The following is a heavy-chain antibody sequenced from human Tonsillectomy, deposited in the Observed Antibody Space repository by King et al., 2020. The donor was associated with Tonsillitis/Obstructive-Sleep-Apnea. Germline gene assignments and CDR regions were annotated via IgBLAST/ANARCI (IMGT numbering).Heavy chain of an antibody. CDR1: GGSISSGGYY. CDR2: IYYSGST. J-gene: IGHJ4*02. D-gene: IGHD2-15*01. V-gene: IGHV4-31*03. Sequence: VQLQESGPGLVKPSQTLSLTCTVSGGSISSGGYYWSWIRQHPGKGLEWIGYIYYSGSTYYNPSLKSRVTISVHTSKNQFSLKLSSVTAADTAVYYCASGVAATLALDSWGQGTLVTVSS. CDR3: ASGVAATLALDS.